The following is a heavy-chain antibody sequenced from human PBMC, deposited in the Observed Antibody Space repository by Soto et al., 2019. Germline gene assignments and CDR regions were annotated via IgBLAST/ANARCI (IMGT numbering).Heavy chain of an antibody. Sequence: QVQLVQSGAEVKKPGSSVKVSCKASGGTFSSYTFSWVRQAPGQGLEWMGGIVPLFGTTNDAKIFQGRVTISAAESKSTVYMELSSLRSEDSAMYYCARYGEVTSTRPRGAFDIWGQGTVITVSS. CDR1: GGTFSSYT. V-gene: IGHV1-69*01. D-gene: IGHD6-6*01. CDR2: IVPLFGTT. CDR3: ARYGEVTSTRPRGAFDI. J-gene: IGHJ3*02.